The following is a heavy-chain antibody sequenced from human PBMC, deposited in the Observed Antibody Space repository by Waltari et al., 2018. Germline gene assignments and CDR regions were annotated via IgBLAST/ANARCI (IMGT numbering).Heavy chain of an antibody. V-gene: IGHV3-74*01. Sequence: EVQLVESGGASVQTGESLRLSCAASGFTFSNYWMHWVRQTPGKGLFWISHINNNVDGASYADSVRGQFTISRDNAKNTVFLQMTSLRAEDTGLYLCVRDDPGYGMDVWGQGTPVTVSS. J-gene: IGHJ6*01. CDR2: INNNVDGA. CDR3: VRDDPGYGMDV. CDR1: GFTFSNYW.